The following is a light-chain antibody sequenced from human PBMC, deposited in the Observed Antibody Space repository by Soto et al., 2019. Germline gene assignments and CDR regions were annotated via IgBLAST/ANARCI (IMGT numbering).Light chain of an antibody. CDR3: SSYAGTNNVI. V-gene: IGLV2-8*01. CDR2: EVT. J-gene: IGLJ2*01. Sequence: QSVLTQPPSASGSPGQSVTISCAGSISDVGGYNHVSWYQQHPGKAPKLLIYEVTNRPSGVPARFSGSKSGNTASLTVSGLQGDDEADYYCSSYAGTNNVIFGGGTKLTVL. CDR1: ISDVGGYNH.